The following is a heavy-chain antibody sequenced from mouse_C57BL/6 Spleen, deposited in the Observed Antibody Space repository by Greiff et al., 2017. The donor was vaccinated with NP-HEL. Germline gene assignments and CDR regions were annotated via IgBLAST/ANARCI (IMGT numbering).Heavy chain of an antibody. Sequence: QVQLQQSGPELVKPGASVKISCKASGYAFSSSWMNWVKQRPGKGLEWIGRIYPGDGDTNYNGKFKGKATLTADKSSSTAYMQLSSLTSEDSAVYFCARSGTTVVATDHWGQGTTLTVSS. V-gene: IGHV1-82*01. CDR2: IYPGDGDT. CDR1: GYAFSSSW. CDR3: ARSGTTVVATDH. D-gene: IGHD1-1*01. J-gene: IGHJ2*01.